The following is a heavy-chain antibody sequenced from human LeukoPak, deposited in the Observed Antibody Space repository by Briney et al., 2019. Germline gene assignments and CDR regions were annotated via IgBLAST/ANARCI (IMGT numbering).Heavy chain of an antibody. CDR2: IKQDGSEK. D-gene: IGHD3-10*01. V-gene: IGHV3-7*01. J-gene: IGHJ4*02. Sequence: GGSLRLSCAASGFTFSSYWMSGVRQAPGKGLEWVANIKQDGSEKYYVDSVKGRFTISRDNAKNSLYLRMNSLRAEDTAVYYCARTYYYGSGSYPLDYWGQGTLVTVSS. CDR1: GFTFSSYW. CDR3: ARTYYYGSGSYPLDY.